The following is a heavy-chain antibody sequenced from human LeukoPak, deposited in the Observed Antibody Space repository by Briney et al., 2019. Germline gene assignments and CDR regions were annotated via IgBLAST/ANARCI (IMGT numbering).Heavy chain of an antibody. CDR3: AKDYLYDSSGYYYGGVDY. Sequence: PGGSLRLSSAASGFTFSSFWMNWVREAPGPGLGWVANINPDGSEKSYVNTVKGRFTISRDNAKNSVYLQMNSLRAEDTGVYYCAKDYLYDSSGYYYGGVDYWGQGTLVTVSS. CDR1: GFTFSSFW. CDR2: INPDGSEK. V-gene: IGHV3-7*01. D-gene: IGHD3-22*01. J-gene: IGHJ4*02.